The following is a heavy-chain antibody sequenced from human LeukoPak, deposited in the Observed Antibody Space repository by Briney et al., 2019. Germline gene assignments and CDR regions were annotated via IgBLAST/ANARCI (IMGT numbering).Heavy chain of an antibody. D-gene: IGHD1-26*01. CDR3: AGGTYYYFDY. V-gene: IGHV4-59*01. CDR2: VYYSGSA. CDR1: GGSISSYY. Sequence: SETLSLTCTVSGGSISSYYWSWIRQPPGKGVEWIGYVYYSGSAHYNPSLKSRVTTSVDTSKNQFSLKVSSVTAADTAIYYCAGGTYYYFDYWGQGTLVTVSS. J-gene: IGHJ4*02.